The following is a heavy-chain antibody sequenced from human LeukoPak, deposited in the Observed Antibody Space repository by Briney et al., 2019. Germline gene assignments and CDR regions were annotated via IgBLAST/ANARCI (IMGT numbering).Heavy chain of an antibody. V-gene: IGHV6-1*01. CDR3: ARDSAPGGDCYFDY. CDR2: TYYRSEWYS. J-gene: IGHJ4*02. CDR1: RDSVSSNSAA. Sequence: SQTLSLTCAISRDSVSSNSAAWNWIRQSPSRGLEWLGRTYYRSEWYSDSAVSVRSRITINPDTSKNQFSLQLNSVTPEDTAVYYCARDSAPGGDCYFDYWGQGTLVTVSS. D-gene: IGHD2-21*02.